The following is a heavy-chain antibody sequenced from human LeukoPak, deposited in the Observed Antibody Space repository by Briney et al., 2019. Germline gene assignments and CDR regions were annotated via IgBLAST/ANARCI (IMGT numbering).Heavy chain of an antibody. CDR2: MEEDGSEK. CDR3: AKGPVATIPQDY. CDR1: GFTFSSYW. Sequence: GGSLRLSCAASGFTFSSYWMSWVRQAPGKGLEWVASMEEDGSEKTYVDSVKGRFTISRDNAKNPLYLQMNSLRAEDTAVYYCAKGPVATIPQDYWGQGTLVTVSS. J-gene: IGHJ4*02. D-gene: IGHD5-24*01. V-gene: IGHV3-7*03.